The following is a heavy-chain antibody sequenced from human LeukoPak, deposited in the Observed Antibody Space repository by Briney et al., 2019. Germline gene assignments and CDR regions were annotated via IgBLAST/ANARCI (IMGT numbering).Heavy chain of an antibody. CDR1: GGSVSSYH. V-gene: IGHV4-59*08. CDR3: ARHFAYSSSSYFDY. J-gene: IGHJ4*02. Sequence: PSETLSLTCSVSGGSVSSYHRSWIRQPPGKGLEWIGYVYYTGGTNYNPSLKSRVTMFEDKSKNQFSLRLYSVTVADTAVYYCARHFAYSSSSYFDYWGQGSLVTVSS. D-gene: IGHD6-6*01. CDR2: VYYTGGT.